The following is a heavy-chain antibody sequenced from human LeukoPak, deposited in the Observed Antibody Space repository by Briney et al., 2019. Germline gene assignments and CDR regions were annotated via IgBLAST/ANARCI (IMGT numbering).Heavy chain of an antibody. D-gene: IGHD2-2*02. J-gene: IGHJ3*02. V-gene: IGHV1-69*05. CDR3: ARDIVVVPAAIPPQGAFDI. Sequence: ASVKVSCKASGGTFSSYAISWVRQAPGQGLEWMGGIIPIFGTANYAQKFQGRVTITTDESTSTAYMELSSLRSEDTAVYYCARDIVVVPAAIPPQGAFDIWGQGTMVTVSS. CDR1: GGTFSSYA. CDR2: IIPIFGTA.